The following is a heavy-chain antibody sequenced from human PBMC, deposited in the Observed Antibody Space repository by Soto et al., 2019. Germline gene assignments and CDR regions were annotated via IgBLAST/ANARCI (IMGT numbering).Heavy chain of an antibody. V-gene: IGHV4-34*01. CDR1: GGSFSGYY. Sequence: PSETLSLTCAVYGGSFSGYYWSWIRQPPGKGLEWIGEINHSGSTNYNPSLKSRVTISVDTSKNQFSLKLSSVTAADTAVYYFARAYYYGSGRRYYYYYYMDVWGKGTTVTVSS. CDR3: ARAYYYGSGRRYYYYYYMDV. CDR2: INHSGST. D-gene: IGHD3-10*01. J-gene: IGHJ6*03.